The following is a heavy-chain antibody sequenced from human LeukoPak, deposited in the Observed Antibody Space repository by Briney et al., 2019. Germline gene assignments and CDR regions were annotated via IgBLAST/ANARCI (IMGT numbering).Heavy chain of an antibody. CDR3: ARPAAAGTALEDAIDY. CDR2: IIPIFGTA. CDR1: GGTFSSYA. V-gene: IGHV1-69*13. D-gene: IGHD6-13*01. J-gene: IGHJ4*02. Sequence: ASVKVSCKASGGTFSSYAISWVRQAPGQGLEWMGGIIPIFGTANYAQKFQGRVTITADESTSTAYMELSSLRSDDTAVYYCARPAAAGTALEDAIDYWGQGTLVTVSS.